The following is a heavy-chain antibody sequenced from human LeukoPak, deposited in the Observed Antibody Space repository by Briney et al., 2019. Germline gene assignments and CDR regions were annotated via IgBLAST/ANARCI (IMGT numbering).Heavy chain of an antibody. CDR3: ARDYCGGDCYSFDY. Sequence: GRSLRLSCAASGFTFSSYGMHWVRQAPGKGLEWVAVIWYDGSNKYCADSVKGRFTISRDNSKNTLYLQMNSLRAEDTAVYYCARDYCGGDCYSFDYWGQGTLVTVSS. D-gene: IGHD2-21*02. V-gene: IGHV3-33*01. CDR2: IWYDGSNK. CDR1: GFTFSSYG. J-gene: IGHJ4*02.